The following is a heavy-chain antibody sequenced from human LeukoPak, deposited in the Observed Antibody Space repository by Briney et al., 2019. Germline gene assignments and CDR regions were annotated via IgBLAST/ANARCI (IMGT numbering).Heavy chain of an antibody. V-gene: IGHV4-39*07. D-gene: IGHD5-18*01. Sequence: PSETLSFTCTVSGGSISSSSYYWGWIRQPPGKGLEWIGSIYYSGSTYYNPSLKSRVTISVDKSKNQFSLKLSSVTAADTAVYYCAREMGDTAMVTTFDYWGQGTLVTVSS. CDR3: AREMGDTAMVTTFDY. J-gene: IGHJ4*02. CDR1: GGSISSSSYY. CDR2: IYYSGST.